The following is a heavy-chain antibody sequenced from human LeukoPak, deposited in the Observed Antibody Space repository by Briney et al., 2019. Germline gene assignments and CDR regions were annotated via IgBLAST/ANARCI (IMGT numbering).Heavy chain of an antibody. Sequence: PGGSLRLSCAASGFTFSSYGMHWVRQAPGKGLEWVAVISYDGSNKYYADSVKGRFTISRDNSKNTLYLQMNSLRAEDTAVYYCAKDQRWIQLWLGPFDYWGQGTLVTVSS. CDR3: AKDQRWIQLWLGPFDY. D-gene: IGHD5-18*01. CDR2: ISYDGSNK. V-gene: IGHV3-30*18. CDR1: GFTFSSYG. J-gene: IGHJ4*02.